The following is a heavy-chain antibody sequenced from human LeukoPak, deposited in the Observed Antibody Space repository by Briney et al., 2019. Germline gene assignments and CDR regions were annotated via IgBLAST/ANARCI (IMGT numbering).Heavy chain of an antibody. D-gene: IGHD5-18*01. CDR1: GFTFSTFA. CDR3: ARVNSNNFDY. Sequence: GGSPRLSCAASGFTFSTFAMHWVRQAPGKGLEWVAVISYHGSNGYYADSVKGRFTISRDNSKNTLYLQMNSLRVEDTAVYYCARVNSNNFDYWGQGTLVTVSS. J-gene: IGHJ4*02. CDR2: ISYHGSNG. V-gene: IGHV3-30-3*01.